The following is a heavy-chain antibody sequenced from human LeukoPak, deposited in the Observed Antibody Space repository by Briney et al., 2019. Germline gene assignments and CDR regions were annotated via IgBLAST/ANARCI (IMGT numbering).Heavy chain of an antibody. CDR3: ASGLELDY. J-gene: IGHJ4*02. D-gene: IGHD6-25*01. Sequence: AGGSLRLSCAASGFTFDDYAMHWVRQAPGKGLEWVSGISWNSGNIGYADSVKGRFTISRDNAKNSLYLQMNSLRAEDTAVYYCASGLELDYWGQGTLVTVSS. CDR2: ISWNSGNI. V-gene: IGHV3-9*01. CDR1: GFTFDDYA.